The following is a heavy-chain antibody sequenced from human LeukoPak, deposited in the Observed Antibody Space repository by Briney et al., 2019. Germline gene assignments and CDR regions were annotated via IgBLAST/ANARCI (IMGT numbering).Heavy chain of an antibody. V-gene: IGHV1-18*01. CDR2: ISAYNGNT. CDR1: GYTFTSYG. D-gene: IGHD2-21*02. J-gene: IGHJ4*02. CDR3: ARDLSLAYCGGDCYSGFDY. Sequence: ASVKVSCKASGYTFTSYGISWVRQAPGQGREWMGWISAYNGNTNYAQKLQGRVTMTTDTSTSTAYMELRSLRSDDTAVYYCARDLSLAYCGGDCYSGFDYWGQGTLVTVSS.